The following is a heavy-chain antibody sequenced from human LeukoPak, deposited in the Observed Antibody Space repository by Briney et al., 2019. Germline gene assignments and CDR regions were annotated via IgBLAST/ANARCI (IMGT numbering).Heavy chain of an antibody. Sequence: GGSLRLSCAASGFTFSSYAMSWVRQAPGKGLEWVSTINGGGVNTHYADSVGGRFTISRDNSKNTLFLQMNSLRDEDTAVYYCAKGHYYGSGSLDYWGQGTLVTVSS. CDR1: GFTFSSYA. J-gene: IGHJ4*02. CDR2: INGGGVNT. CDR3: AKGHYYGSGSLDY. V-gene: IGHV3-23*01. D-gene: IGHD3-10*01.